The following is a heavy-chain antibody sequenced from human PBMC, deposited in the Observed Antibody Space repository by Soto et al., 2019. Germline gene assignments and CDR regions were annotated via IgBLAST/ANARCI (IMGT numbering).Heavy chain of an antibody. CDR2: ISGSGGST. V-gene: IGHV3-23*01. CDR1: GFTFSSYA. D-gene: IGHD3-10*01. CDR3: AKSVYGAGSYYNDYYYYYGMDV. J-gene: IGHJ6*02. Sequence: GGSLRLSCAASGFTFSSYAMSWVRQAPGKGLEWVSAISGSGGSTYYGDSVKGRFTISRDNSKTTLYLQMNSLRAEDTAVYYCAKSVYGAGSYYNDYYYYYGMDVWGQGTTVTVSS.